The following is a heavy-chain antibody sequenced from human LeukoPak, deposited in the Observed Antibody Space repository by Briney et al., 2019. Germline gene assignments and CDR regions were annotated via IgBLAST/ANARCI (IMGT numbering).Heavy chain of an antibody. J-gene: IGHJ4*02. V-gene: IGHV4-31*03. Sequence: PSQTLSLTCTVSGGSISSGDYYWSWIRQHPGKGLEWIGYIYYSGSTYYNLSLKSRLTISVDTSKNQFSLKVSSVTAADTAVYYCARRGSSGWFDYWGQGTLVTVSS. CDR2: IYYSGST. D-gene: IGHD6-19*01. CDR3: ARRGSSGWFDY. CDR1: GGSISSGDYY.